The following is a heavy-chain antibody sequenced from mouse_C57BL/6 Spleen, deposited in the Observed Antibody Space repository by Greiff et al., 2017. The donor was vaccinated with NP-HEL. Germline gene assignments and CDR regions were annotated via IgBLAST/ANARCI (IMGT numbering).Heavy chain of an antibody. D-gene: IGHD1-1*01. CDR1: GYTFTSYG. CDR3: ARSTVVATGAMDY. Sequence: QVQLKESGAELARPGASVKLSCKASGYTFTSYGISWVKQRTGQGLEWIGEIYPRSGNTYYNEKFKGKATLTADKSSSTAYMELRSLTSEDSAVYFCARSTVVATGAMDYWGQGTSVTVSS. V-gene: IGHV1-81*01. CDR2: IYPRSGNT. J-gene: IGHJ4*01.